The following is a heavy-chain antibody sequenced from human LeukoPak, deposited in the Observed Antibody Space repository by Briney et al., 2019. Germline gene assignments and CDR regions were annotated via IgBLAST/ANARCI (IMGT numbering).Heavy chain of an antibody. V-gene: IGHV3-33*01. D-gene: IGHD3-10*01. J-gene: IGHJ3*02. Sequence: PGGSLRLSCAAPGIPFSSFGMHWLRQAPGKGLEWVAFIWYDGSNKYYADSVKGRFTISRDNSKNTLYLQMNSLTAEDTAVYYCARDFARIGEFNAFDIWGQGTMVTVSS. CDR2: IWYDGSNK. CDR1: GIPFSSFG. CDR3: ARDFARIGEFNAFDI.